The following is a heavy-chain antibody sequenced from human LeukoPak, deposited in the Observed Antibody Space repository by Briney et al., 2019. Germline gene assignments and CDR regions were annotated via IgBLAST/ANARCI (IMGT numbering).Heavy chain of an antibody. CDR2: IKQDGSEK. D-gene: IGHD6-13*01. CDR1: GFTFSSYW. Sequence: PGGSLRLSCAASGFTFSSYWMSWVRQAPGKGLEWVANIKQDGSEKYYVDSVKGRFTISRDNAKNSLYLQMNSLRAEDTAVYYCAREEGQLVSHYYYYYMDVWGKGTTVTVSS. CDR3: AREEGQLVSHYYYYYMDV. V-gene: IGHV3-7*01. J-gene: IGHJ6*03.